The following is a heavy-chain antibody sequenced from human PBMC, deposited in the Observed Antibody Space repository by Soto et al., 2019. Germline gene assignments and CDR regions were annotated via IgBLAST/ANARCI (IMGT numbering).Heavy chain of an antibody. D-gene: IGHD3-3*01. CDR1: GFTFSSYW. CDR2: IKQDGSEK. CDR3: ARDDSPTSYWSGYTYYMDV. Sequence: GGSLRLSCAASGFTFSSYWMSWVRQAPGKGLEWVANIKQDGSEKYYVDSVKGRFTISRDNAKNSLYLQMNSLRAEDTAVYYCARDDSPTSYWSGYTYYMDVWGKGTTVTVSS. V-gene: IGHV3-7*01. J-gene: IGHJ6*03.